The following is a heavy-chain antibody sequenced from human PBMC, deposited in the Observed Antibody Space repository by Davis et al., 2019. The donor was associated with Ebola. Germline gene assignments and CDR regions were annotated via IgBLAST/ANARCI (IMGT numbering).Heavy chain of an antibody. V-gene: IGHV4-34*01. J-gene: IGHJ4*02. CDR1: GGSFSGYY. Sequence: ETPSLTCAVYGGSFSGYYWSWIRQPPGKGLEWIGSIYYSGSTYYNPSLKSRVTISVDTSKNQFSLKLSSVTAADTAVYYCARGPTDYWGQGTLVTVSS. CDR3: ARGPTDY. CDR2: IYYSGST.